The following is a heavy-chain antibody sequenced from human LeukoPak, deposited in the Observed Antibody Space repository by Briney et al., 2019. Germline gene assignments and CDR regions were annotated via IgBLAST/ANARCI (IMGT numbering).Heavy chain of an antibody. V-gene: IGHV3-23*01. CDR1: GYTLRSYP. D-gene: IGHD1-1*01. Sequence: GGSLRLSCAASGYTLRSYPVIWGRRARGRVVEWVSVISGNGDTTYYADSVKGRFTISRDNSRNTVYLQMNSLRGDDTAVYYCVKDVNWSTYWGQGTLVTVSS. CDR3: VKDVNWSTY. J-gene: IGHJ4*02. CDR2: ISGNGDTT.